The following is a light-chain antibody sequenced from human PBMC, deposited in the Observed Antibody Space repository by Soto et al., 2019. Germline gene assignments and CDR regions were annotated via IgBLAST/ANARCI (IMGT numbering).Light chain of an antibody. CDR2: AAS. V-gene: IGKV1-6*01. CDR1: QTISSW. CDR3: LKDYNYPRT. J-gene: IGKJ1*01. Sequence: IQMTHSPSTLSASVLYTVNVTCRASQTISSWLAWYQQKPGKAPKLLIYAASSLQSGVPSRFSGSGSGTDFTLTISSLQPEDFATYYCLKDYNYPRTFGQGTKVDIK.